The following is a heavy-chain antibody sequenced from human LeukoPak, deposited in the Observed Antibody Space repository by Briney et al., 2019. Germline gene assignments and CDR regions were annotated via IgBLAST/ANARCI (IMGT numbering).Heavy chain of an antibody. CDR2: ISGGAGTP. CDR1: GFTFSSYA. D-gene: IGHD4-17*01. CDR3: AKRRTTVITMDYFDY. V-gene: IGHV3-23*01. J-gene: IGHJ4*02. Sequence: GGSLRLSCAASGFTFSSYAMSWVRQAPGKGLEWVSGISGGAGTPYYADSVKGRFTVSRDNSKSTLYLQMTSLRAEDTAVYYCAKRRTTVITMDYFDYWGQGTLVTVSS.